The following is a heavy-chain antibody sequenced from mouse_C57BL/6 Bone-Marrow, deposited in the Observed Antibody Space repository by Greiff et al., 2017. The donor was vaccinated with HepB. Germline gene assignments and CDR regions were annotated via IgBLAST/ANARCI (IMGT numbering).Heavy chain of an antibody. CDR2: IYPGSGST. CDR3: ARSLYYSNYVYAMDY. V-gene: IGHV1-55*01. Sequence: VQLQQPGAELVKPGASVKMSCKASGYTFTSYWITWVKQRPGQGLEWIGDIYPGSGSTNYNEKFKSKATLTVDTSSSTAYMQLSSLTSEDSAVYYCARSLYYSNYVYAMDYWGQGTSVTVSS. CDR1: GYTFTSYW. J-gene: IGHJ4*01. D-gene: IGHD2-5*01.